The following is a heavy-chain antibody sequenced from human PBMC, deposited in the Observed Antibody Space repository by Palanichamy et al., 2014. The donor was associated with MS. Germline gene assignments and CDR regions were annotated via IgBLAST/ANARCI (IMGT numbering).Heavy chain of an antibody. CDR3: ARDWECTHGGCYDVFDI. CDR1: VTPSPPYG. Sequence: QVQLVQSGTEVQKPGASVKVSCKVLLVTPSPPYGVSWVRQAPGQGLEWMGWISTSTGKANYVQKFLGRVTLTTDTSTSTVYMEVRSLRSDDTAVYYCARDWECTHGGCYDVFDIWGQGTMVIVSS. J-gene: IGHJ3*02. CDR2: ISTSTGKA. V-gene: IGHV1-18*01. D-gene: IGHD2-8*01.